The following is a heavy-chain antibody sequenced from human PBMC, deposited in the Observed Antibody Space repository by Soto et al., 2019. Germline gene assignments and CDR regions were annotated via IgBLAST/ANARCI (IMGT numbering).Heavy chain of an antibody. CDR3: ARDAIVVVVAARMHYYGMDV. CDR1: GFTFSSYA. CDR2: ISYDGSNK. V-gene: IGHV3-30-3*01. D-gene: IGHD2-15*01. Sequence: GGSLRLSCAASGFTFSSYAMHWVRQAPGKGLEWVAVISYDGSNKYYADSVKGRFTISRDNSKNTLYLQMNSLRAEDTAVYYCARDAIVVVVAARMHYYGMDVWGQGTTVTVSS. J-gene: IGHJ6*02.